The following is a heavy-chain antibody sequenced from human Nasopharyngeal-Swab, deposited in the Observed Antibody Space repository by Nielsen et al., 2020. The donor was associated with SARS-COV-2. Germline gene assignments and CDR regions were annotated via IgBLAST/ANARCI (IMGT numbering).Heavy chain of an antibody. D-gene: IGHD2-21*02. CDR1: GFSFSTYT. V-gene: IGHV3-21*01. CDR2: ISGSSTDI. J-gene: IGHJ4*02. Sequence: LSLTCAASGFSFSTYTMNWVRQAPGKRLEWVSSISGSSTDIFYADSVKGRFTISRDYAKNSLFLQVNSLRAEDTAVYYCVRGRFCGGDCYSDPFDYWGQGTLVTVSS. CDR3: VRGRFCGGDCYSDPFDY.